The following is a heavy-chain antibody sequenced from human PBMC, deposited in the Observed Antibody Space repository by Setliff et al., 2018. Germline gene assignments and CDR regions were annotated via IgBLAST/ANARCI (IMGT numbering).Heavy chain of an antibody. D-gene: IGHD2-2*01. Sequence: SVKVSCKASGGTFRSYGISWVRQAPGQGLEWMGGIIPNFGTTSYAQKFQGRVTITTDESTNTAYMELSSLRSDDTAVFYCARGGSPDCSTAGCRYGDYVYWGQGTQVTAPQ. CDR1: GGTFRSYG. V-gene: IGHV1-69*05. CDR2: IIPNFGTT. CDR3: ARGGSPDCSTAGCRYGDYVY. J-gene: IGHJ4*02.